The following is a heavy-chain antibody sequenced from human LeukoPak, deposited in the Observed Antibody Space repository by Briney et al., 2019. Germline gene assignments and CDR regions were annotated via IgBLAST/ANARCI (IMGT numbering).Heavy chain of an antibody. CDR1: GFTFSSYN. Sequence: GGSLRLSCAASGFTFSSYNMNWVRQAPGKGLEWVASISGGGSYIYYADSVKGRFTISRDNAKNSLFLQVNSLRAEDTAVFYCARDCGSRDAFDIWGQGTMVTVSS. CDR2: ISGGGSYI. D-gene: IGHD1-26*01. J-gene: IGHJ3*02. CDR3: ARDCGSRDAFDI. V-gene: IGHV3-21*01.